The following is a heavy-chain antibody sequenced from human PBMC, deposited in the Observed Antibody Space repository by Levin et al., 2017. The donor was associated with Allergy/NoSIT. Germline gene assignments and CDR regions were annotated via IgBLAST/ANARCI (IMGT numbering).Heavy chain of an antibody. CDR3: ARDPHYYGSGSYSWFDP. J-gene: IGHJ5*02. Sequence: GESLKISCKASGYTFTGYYMHWVRQAPGQGLEWMGWINPNSGGTNYAQKFQGRVTMTRDTSISTAYMELSRLRSDDTAVYYCARDPHYYGSGSYSWFDPWGQGTLVTVSS. CDR1: GYTFTGYY. CDR2: INPNSGGT. V-gene: IGHV1-2*02. D-gene: IGHD3-10*01.